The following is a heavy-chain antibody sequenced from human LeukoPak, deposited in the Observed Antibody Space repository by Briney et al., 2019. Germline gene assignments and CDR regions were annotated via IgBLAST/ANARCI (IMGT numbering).Heavy chain of an antibody. D-gene: IGHD1-26*01. J-gene: IGHJ4*02. CDR1: GFTVSNHY. V-gene: IGHV3-53*01. Sequence: GGSLKLSCAASGFTVSNHYMNWVRQAPGKGLEWVSVIYSGGGTHYTDSVKGRFTISRDNSKNTLFLQMNNLRAEDTALYYCARGQVEGATDYFDYWGQGTPVTVAS. CDR2: IYSGGGT. CDR3: ARGQVEGATDYFDY.